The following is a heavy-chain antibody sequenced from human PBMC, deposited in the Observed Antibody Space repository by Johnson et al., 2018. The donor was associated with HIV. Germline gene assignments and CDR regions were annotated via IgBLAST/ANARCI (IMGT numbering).Heavy chain of an antibody. CDR1: GFSFSNAW. D-gene: IGHD1-26*01. V-gene: IGHV3-15*01. CDR3: TTPSGSYVSSYDAFDI. J-gene: IGHJ3*02. Sequence: VQLVESGGGLVKPGGSLRVSCAASGFSFSNAWMSWVRQAPGKGLEWVGRIKSKPDGGTTDYAAPVKGRFTISRDDSKNTLYLQMNSLKTEDTAMYYCTTPSGSYVSSYDAFDIWGQGTMVTVSS. CDR2: IKSKPDGGTT.